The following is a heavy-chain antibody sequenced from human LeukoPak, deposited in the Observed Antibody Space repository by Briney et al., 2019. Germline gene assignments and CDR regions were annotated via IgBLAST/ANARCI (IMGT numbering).Heavy chain of an antibody. V-gene: IGHV4-31*03. CDR2: IYYSGST. D-gene: IGHD3-10*01. Sequence: SQTLSPTCTVSGGSISSGGYYWSWIRQHPGKGLEWIGYIYYSGSTYYNPSLKSRVTISVDTSKNQFSLKLSSVTAAGTAVYYCAREPVRGGHTPKPDYWGQGTLVTVSS. CDR3: AREPVRGGHTPKPDY. CDR1: GGSISSGGYY. J-gene: IGHJ4*02.